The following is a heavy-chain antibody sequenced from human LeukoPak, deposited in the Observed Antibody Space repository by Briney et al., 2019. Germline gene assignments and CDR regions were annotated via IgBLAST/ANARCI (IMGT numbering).Heavy chain of an antibody. CDR3: ARDVARLTAAAPTY. J-gene: IGHJ4*02. CDR1: GFTFSSYS. D-gene: IGHD6-13*01. Sequence: GGSLRLSCAASGFTFSSYSMNWVRQAPGKGLEWVSYISSSSSTIYYADSVKGRFTISRDNAKNSLYLQMNSLRAEDTAAYYCARDVARLTAAAPTYWGQGTLVTVSS. V-gene: IGHV3-48*04. CDR2: ISSSSSTI.